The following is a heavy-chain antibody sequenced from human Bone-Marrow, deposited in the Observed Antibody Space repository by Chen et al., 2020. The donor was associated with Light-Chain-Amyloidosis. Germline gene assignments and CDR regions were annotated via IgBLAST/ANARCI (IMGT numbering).Heavy chain of an antibody. CDR3: AREGVGDTDAFDI. J-gene: IGHJ3*02. V-gene: IGHV3-48*01. CDR1: GFSFSDYS. Sequence: HLVESGGGLVQPGGSLRLSCAGSGFSFSDYSMNWVCQAPGKGLEWLSYINRSGRSIHYADSVKGRITISRDNGKNSLYLQMNSLRAEDTATYYCAREGVGDTDAFDIWGQGTMIIVSP. CDR2: INRSGRSI. D-gene: IGHD1-26*01.